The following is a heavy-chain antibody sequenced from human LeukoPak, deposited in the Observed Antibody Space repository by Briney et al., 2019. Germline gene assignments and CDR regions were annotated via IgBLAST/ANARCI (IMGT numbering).Heavy chain of an antibody. CDR1: GFTFSSYA. Sequence: GGSLRLSCAASGFTFSSYAMSWVRQAPGKGLEWVAVISYDGSNKYYADSVKGRFTISRDNSKNTLYLQMNSLRPDDTAVYYCAKSYGSGSYYFDYWGQGTLVTVSS. D-gene: IGHD3-10*01. CDR3: AKSYGSGSYYFDY. CDR2: ISYDGSNK. J-gene: IGHJ4*02. V-gene: IGHV3-30*18.